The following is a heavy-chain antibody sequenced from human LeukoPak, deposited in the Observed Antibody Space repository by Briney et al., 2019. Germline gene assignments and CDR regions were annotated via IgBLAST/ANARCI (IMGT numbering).Heavy chain of an antibody. Sequence: ASVKVSCKASGYTFTSYFIHWVRQAPGQGLEWMGLVNPSGGSTNYAQKFQGRVTMTRDMSTSTVFMELDSLRSEDTAVYYCARESPHTFYFDYWGQGTLVTVSS. V-gene: IGHV1-46*01. D-gene: IGHD3-16*01. CDR3: ARESPHTFYFDY. CDR2: VNPSGGST. J-gene: IGHJ4*02. CDR1: GYTFTSYF.